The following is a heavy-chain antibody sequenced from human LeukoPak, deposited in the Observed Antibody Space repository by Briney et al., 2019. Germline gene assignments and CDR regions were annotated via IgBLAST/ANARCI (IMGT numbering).Heavy chain of an antibody. CDR1: GGSFSGYY. D-gene: IGHD5-18*01. J-gene: IGHJ4*02. CDR2: INHSGST. CDR3: ARSDTAMGDFDY. Sequence: SETLSLTCAVYGGSFSGYYWSWFRQPPGKGLEWIGEINHSGSTNYNPSLKSRVTISVDTSKNQFSLKLSSVTAADTAVYYCARSDTAMGDFDYWGQGTLVTVSS. V-gene: IGHV4-34*01.